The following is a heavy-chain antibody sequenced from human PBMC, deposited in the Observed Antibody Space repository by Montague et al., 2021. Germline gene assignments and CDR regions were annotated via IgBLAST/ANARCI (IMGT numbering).Heavy chain of an antibody. V-gene: IGHV4-38-2*02. CDR2: IFHSGST. CDR3: AGGREAAPFDY. J-gene: IGHJ4*02. D-gene: IGHD2-15*01. CDR1: GYSISSGYY. Sequence: SETRSLTCTVSGYSISSGYYCGWIRQPPGKGLEWIGSIFHSGSTYYNPSLKSRVTISVDTSKNQFSLKLTSVTAADTALYYCAGGREAAPFDYWGQGTLVTVSS.